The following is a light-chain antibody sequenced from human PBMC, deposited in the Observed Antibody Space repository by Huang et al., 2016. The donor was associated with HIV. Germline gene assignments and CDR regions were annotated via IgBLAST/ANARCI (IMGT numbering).Light chain of an antibody. CDR3: QQYSNWPPVT. CDR1: QSVSSN. V-gene: IGKV3-15*01. J-gene: IGKJ1*01. CDR2: GAS. Sequence: EIVMTQSPATLSVSPGEKATLSCRASQSVSSNLAGYQQRPGQAPRLLIYGASTRATGISARFSGSGSGTEFTLTISSLQSEDFAVYYCQQYSNWPPVTFGQGTKVEMK.